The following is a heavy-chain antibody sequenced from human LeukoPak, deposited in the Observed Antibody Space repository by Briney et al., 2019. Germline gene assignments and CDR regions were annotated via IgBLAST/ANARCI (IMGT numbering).Heavy chain of an antibody. Sequence: GASVKVSCKASGFTFTTYTIHWVRQAPGQRLEWMGWINAGNGNTKYSRKFQDRVTITRDTSASTAYMELSSLRSEDTAVCYCASDGWVTTYYFDYWGQGTLVTVSS. J-gene: IGHJ4*02. V-gene: IGHV1-3*01. CDR2: INAGNGNT. D-gene: IGHD5-18*01. CDR1: GFTFTTYT. CDR3: ASDGWVTTYYFDY.